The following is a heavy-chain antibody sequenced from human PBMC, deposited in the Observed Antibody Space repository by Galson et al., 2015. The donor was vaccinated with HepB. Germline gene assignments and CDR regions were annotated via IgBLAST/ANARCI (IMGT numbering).Heavy chain of an antibody. CDR1: GYTFTGYY. J-gene: IGHJ6*03. CDR3: ARDLEYYYMDV. Sequence: SVKVSCKASGYTFTGYYMHWVRQAPGQGLEWMGWINPNSGGTNYVQKFQGRVTVTRDTSISTAYMELSRLRSDDTAVYYCARDLEYYYMDVWGKGTTVTVSS. CDR2: INPNSGGT. V-gene: IGHV1-2*02.